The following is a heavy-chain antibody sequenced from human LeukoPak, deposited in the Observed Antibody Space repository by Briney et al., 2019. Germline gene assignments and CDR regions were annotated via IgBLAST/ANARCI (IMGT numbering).Heavy chain of an antibody. J-gene: IGHJ4*02. CDR2: INHSGST. D-gene: IGHD6-19*01. CDR1: GGSFSGYY. Sequence: SQTLSLTCAVYGGSFSGYYWSWIRQPPGKGLEWIGEINHSGSTNYNPSLKSRVTISVDTSKNQFSLKVSSVTAADTAVYYCARHGSPIAVDGFDYWGQGTLVTVSS. CDR3: ARHGSPIAVDGFDY. V-gene: IGHV4-34*01.